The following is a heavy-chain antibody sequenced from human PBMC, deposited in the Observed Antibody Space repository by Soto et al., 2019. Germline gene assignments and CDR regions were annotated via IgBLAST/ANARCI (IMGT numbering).Heavy chain of an antibody. V-gene: IGHV3-30*18. CDR3: AEVDAAMGYYYYARDV. J-gene: IGHJ6*02. D-gene: IGHD5-18*01. CDR1: GLTFSSYG. Sequence: QVQLVESGGGVVQPGNSLRLSCAASGLTFSSYGMHWVRQAPGKGLEWVAVIAYDGTNKFYADSVKGRFTISRDNAKNTPYLQMNSMTPEDTAIYYCAEVDAAMGYYYYARDVWGQGTTVTVSS. CDR2: IAYDGTNK.